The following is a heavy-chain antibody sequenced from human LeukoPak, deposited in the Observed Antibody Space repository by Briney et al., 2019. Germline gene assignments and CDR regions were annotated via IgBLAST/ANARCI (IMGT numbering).Heavy chain of an antibody. J-gene: IGHJ4*02. CDR2: ISHPGST. D-gene: IGHD3-3*01. V-gene: IGHV4-38-2*02. CDR1: GYSISNGYY. Sequence: SETLSITCTVSGYSISNGYYWGWIRQPPGKGLEWVGSISHPGSTYYNPSLRSRLTISLDRSKQKFSLKLTSVTAADTAVYFCARGAEYYAIWRGYAGYSDYWGQGISVTVSS. CDR3: ARGAEYYAIWRGYAGYSDY.